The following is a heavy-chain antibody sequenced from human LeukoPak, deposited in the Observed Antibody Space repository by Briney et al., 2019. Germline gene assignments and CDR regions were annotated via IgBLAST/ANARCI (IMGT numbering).Heavy chain of an antibody. V-gene: IGHV4-4*09. CDR2: IYTSGST. J-gene: IGHJ5*02. CDR1: GGSISSYY. Sequence: SGTLSLTCTVSGGSISSYYWSWIRQPPGKGLEWIGYIYTSGSTNYNPSLKSRVTISVDTSKNQFSLKLSSVTAADTAVYYCARHLSPSSSWYGGGGFDPWGQGTLVTVSS. CDR3: ARHLSPSSSWYGGGGFDP. D-gene: IGHD6-13*01.